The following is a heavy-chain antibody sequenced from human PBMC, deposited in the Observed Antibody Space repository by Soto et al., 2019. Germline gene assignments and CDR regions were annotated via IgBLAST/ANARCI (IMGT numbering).Heavy chain of an antibody. D-gene: IGHD2-15*01. CDR2: ISGRGGST. V-gene: IGHV3-23*01. Sequence: GGSLRLSCAASGFTFTNYAMSWVRQAPGKGLEWVSTISGRGGSTYYADSVKGRFTISRDNSNNTLYLQMNSLRAEDTAIYFCVKDRCSGGSCYSGFGYWGQGTLVTVSS. CDR3: VKDRCSGGSCYSGFGY. CDR1: GFTFTNYA. J-gene: IGHJ4*02.